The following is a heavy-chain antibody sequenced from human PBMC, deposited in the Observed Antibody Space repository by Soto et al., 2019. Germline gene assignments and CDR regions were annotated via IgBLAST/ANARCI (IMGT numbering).Heavy chain of an antibody. J-gene: IGHJ4*02. V-gene: IGHV3-30-3*01. CDR1: GFTFSIYA. CDR2: ISYDGSNK. Sequence: GGSLRLSCAASGFTFSIYAMHWVRHAPGKGLEWVAVISYDGSNKYYADSVKGRFTISRDNSKNTLYLQMNSLRAEDTAVYYCARDPPQDYYDSSGYLWGQGTLVTVSS. CDR3: ARDPPQDYYDSSGYL. D-gene: IGHD3-22*01.